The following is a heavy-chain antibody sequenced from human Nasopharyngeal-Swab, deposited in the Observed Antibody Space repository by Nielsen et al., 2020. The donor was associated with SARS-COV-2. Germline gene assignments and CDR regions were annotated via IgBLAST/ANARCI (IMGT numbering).Heavy chain of an antibody. Sequence: ASVKVSCNAAGYTFTSYDINWVRQATGQGLEWMGWMNPNSGNTGYAQKFQGRVTMTRNTSISTAYMELSSLRSEDTAVYYCARTFYDFWSGYRYGMDVWGQGTTVTVSS. CDR1: GYTFTSYD. V-gene: IGHV1-8*01. CDR2: MNPNSGNT. D-gene: IGHD3-3*01. CDR3: ARTFYDFWSGYRYGMDV. J-gene: IGHJ6*02.